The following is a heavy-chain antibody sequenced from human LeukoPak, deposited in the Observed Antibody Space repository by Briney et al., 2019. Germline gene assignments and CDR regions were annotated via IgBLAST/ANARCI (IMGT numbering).Heavy chain of an antibody. CDR2: INAGNGNT. CDR1: GYTFTSYA. V-gene: IGHV1-3*01. CDR3: AGSVVAATQIGFDY. D-gene: IGHD2-15*01. J-gene: IGHJ4*02. Sequence: GASVKVSRKASGYTFTSYAMHWVRQAPGQRLEWMGWINAGNGNTKYSQKFQGRVTITRDTSASTAYMELSSLRSEDTAVYYCAGSVVAATQIGFDYWGQGTLVTVSP.